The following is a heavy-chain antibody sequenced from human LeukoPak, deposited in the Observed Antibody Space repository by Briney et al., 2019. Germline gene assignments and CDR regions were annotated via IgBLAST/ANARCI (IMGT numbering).Heavy chain of an antibody. CDR3: AKGIRDFSWLPSFDW. V-gene: IGHV3-30*18. CDR2: TSFDGSNQ. Sequence: GGSLRLSCAASGFTFSTYGMHWVRQAPGKGLELVAVTSFDGSNQYYGDSVKGRFTISRDNFKSTLFLQMNSLRAEDTAVYYCAKGIRDFSWLPSFDWWGQGILVTVSS. CDR1: GFTFSTYG. D-gene: IGHD3-9*01. J-gene: IGHJ4*02.